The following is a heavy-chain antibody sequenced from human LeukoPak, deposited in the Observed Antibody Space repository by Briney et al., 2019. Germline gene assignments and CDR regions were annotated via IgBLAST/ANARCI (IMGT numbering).Heavy chain of an antibody. CDR2: INHSGST. J-gene: IGHJ5*02. D-gene: IGHD3-3*01. CDR3: ARGMRAEYYDFWSGLGPNYNWFDP. CDR1: GGSFSGYY. V-gene: IGHV4-34*01. Sequence: SETLFLTCAVYGGSFSGYYWSWIRQPPGKGLEWIGEINHSGSTNYNPSLKSRVTISVDTSKNQFSLKLSSVTAADTAVYYCARGMRAEYYDFWSGLGPNYNWFDPWGQGTLVTVSS.